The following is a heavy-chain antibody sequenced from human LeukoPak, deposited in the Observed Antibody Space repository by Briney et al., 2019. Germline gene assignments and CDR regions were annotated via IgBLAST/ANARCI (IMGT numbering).Heavy chain of an antibody. V-gene: IGHV3-23*01. CDR2: ISGSGSST. Sequence: GGSLRLSCVASRFTFNTYAMTWVGQSPGKGLEWVSVISGSGSSTYYADSVKGRFTISIDNSKNTLYLQTNSLRAEYTGVYYYAKDLINMIVVLNYYFDLWGQGTLVTVSS. CDR3: AKDLINMIVVLNYYFDL. D-gene: IGHD3-22*01. CDR1: RFTFNTYA. J-gene: IGHJ4*02.